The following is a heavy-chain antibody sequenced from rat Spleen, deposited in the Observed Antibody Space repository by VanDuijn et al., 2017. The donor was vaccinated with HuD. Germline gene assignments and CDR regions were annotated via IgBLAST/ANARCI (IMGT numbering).Heavy chain of an antibody. CDR2: ISNGGGKT. V-gene: IGHV5-25*01. J-gene: IGHJ2*01. CDR1: GFTFSNYY. D-gene: IGHD1-1*01. CDR3: TRVLQWIFDY. Sequence: EVQLVESGGGLVQPGRSMKLSCAASGFTFSNYYMAWVRQSPTKGLEWVASISNGGGKTYYRDSVQGRFTISRDNTKNTLYLQMNSLRSEDTATYYCTRVLQWIFDYWGQGVMVTVSS.